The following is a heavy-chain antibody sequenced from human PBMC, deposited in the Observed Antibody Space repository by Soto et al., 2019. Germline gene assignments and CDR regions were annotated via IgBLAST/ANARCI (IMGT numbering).Heavy chain of an antibody. CDR1: GDTDTNYV. CDR3: EAEMTFGKLSVV. Sequence: QVQLVQSGAEVKKPGSSVKVSCKASGDTDTNYVISWVRQAPGQGLEWMGGIFPKFVTTYSAQKLQDRLTITADESTSTVYIQLSRLRLDDTAVYYCEAEMTFGKLSVVWGQGTTVTVSS. CDR2: IFPKFVTT. J-gene: IGHJ6*02. V-gene: IGHV1-69*01. D-gene: IGHD3-16*02.